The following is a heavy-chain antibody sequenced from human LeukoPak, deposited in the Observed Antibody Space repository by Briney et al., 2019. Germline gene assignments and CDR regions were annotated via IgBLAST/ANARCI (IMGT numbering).Heavy chain of an antibody. CDR2: IIPILGIA. CDR3: ASDTFYYGSGSYYNDSDY. J-gene: IGHJ4*02. V-gene: IGHV1-69*04. Sequence: ASVKVSCKASGGTFSSYAISWVRQAPGQGLEWMGRIIPILGIANYAQKFQGRVTITADKSTSTAYMELSSLRSEDTAVYYCASDTFYYGSGSYYNDSDYWGQGTLVTASS. CDR1: GGTFSSYA. D-gene: IGHD3-10*01.